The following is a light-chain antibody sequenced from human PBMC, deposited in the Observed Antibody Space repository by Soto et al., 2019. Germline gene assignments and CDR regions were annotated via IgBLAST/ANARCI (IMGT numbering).Light chain of an antibody. J-gene: IGKJ2*01. CDR3: QQYASARRT. CDR1: QSVSRNF. Sequence: ENVLTQSPGTLSLSPGERATLSCRASQSVSRNFLAWYQQKPGQAPRLLIYHASNRATGNPDRFSGSGSGTDFTLTISRLEPEAFAMYSCQQYASARRTFGQGTNLEIK. V-gene: IGKV3-20*01. CDR2: HAS.